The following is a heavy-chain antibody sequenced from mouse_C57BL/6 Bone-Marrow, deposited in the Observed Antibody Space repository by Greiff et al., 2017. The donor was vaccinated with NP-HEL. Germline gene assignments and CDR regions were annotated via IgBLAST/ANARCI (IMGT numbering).Heavy chain of an antibody. Sequence: VQLKESGPELVKPGASVKISCKASGYSFTSYYIHWVKQRPGQGLEWIGWIYPGSGNTKYNEKFKGKATLTADTSSSTAYMQLSSLTSEDAAVYYCARNYGSFDYWGQGTTLTVSA. D-gene: IGHD1-1*01. CDR3: ARNYGSFDY. J-gene: IGHJ2*01. CDR2: IYPGSGNT. V-gene: IGHV1-66*01. CDR1: GYSFTSYY.